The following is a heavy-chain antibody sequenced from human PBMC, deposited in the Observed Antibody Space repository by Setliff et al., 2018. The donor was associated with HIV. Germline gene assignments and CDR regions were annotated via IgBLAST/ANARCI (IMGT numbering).Heavy chain of an antibody. V-gene: IGHV3-21*04. CDR2: ITSGSTYV. D-gene: IGHD1-26*01. Sequence: GESLKISCAASGFTFTDYTMNWVRQAPGKGLEWVSSITSGSTYVNYADSVKGRFSISRDNAKNSLYLQMNSLRVEDTAVYYCATDCAVVGGTGSLDSWGQGTLVTVSS. CDR1: GFTFTDYT. J-gene: IGHJ4*02. CDR3: ATDCAVVGGTGSLDS.